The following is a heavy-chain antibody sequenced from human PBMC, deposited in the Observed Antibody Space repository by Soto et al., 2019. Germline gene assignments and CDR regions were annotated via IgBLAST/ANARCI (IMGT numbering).Heavy chain of an antibody. CDR2: ISQDGIIA. CDR1: GFAFGSYW. J-gene: IGHJ4*02. CDR3: LSDQRNWNAFADQ. Sequence: VRLVESGGGLVQPGESLRLACAASGFAFGSYWMHWVLQAPGKGLVWVSSISQDGIIATQADSVKGRFTVSRDNAKNTLHLQMDSLRADDTDVYYCLSDQRNWNAFADQWGQGTLVTVSS. D-gene: IGHD1-20*01. V-gene: IGHV3-74*01.